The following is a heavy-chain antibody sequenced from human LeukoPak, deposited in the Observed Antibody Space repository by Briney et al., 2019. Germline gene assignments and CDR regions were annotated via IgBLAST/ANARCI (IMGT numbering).Heavy chain of an antibody. CDR3: ASPQWLVRGTYYYYGMDV. J-gene: IGHJ6*02. D-gene: IGHD6-19*01. CDR1: GGSISSSSYY. CDR2: FYYSGNT. Sequence: SENLSLTCTVSGGSISSSSYYWGWIRQPPGKGLEWIGSFYYSGNTYYNPSLKSRVTISVDTSKNQFSLKLSSVTAADAAVYYCASPQWLVRGTYYYYGMDVWGQGTTVTVSS. V-gene: IGHV4-39*01.